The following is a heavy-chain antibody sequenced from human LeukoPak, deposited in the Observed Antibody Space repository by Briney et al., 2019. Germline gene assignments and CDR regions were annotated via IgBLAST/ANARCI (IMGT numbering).Heavy chain of an antibody. CDR1: GFTFSSYW. CDR2: INSDGSVT. J-gene: IGHJ4*02. V-gene: IGHV3-74*01. Sequence: GSLRLSCAASGFTFSSYWMHWVRQAPGKGLLWVSRINSDGSVTTYADSVKGRFTISRDNAKNTVYLQMNNLRADDTAVYYCARGRGDSSSWYFDYWGQGTLVTVSS. CDR3: ARGRGDSSSWYFDY. D-gene: IGHD6-13*01.